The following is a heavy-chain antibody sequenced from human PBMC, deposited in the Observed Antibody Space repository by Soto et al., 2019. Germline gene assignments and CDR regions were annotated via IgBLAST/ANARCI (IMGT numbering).Heavy chain of an antibody. CDR1: GYSFSSYW. CDR2: IYPEDSEV. CDR3: ARHMGTGNPYYFSYGLDA. D-gene: IGHD7-27*01. Sequence: GESLKISCKGFGYSFSSYWIGWVRQMPGKGLEWMGFIYPEDSEVAYSPSFQGQVTISADKSTSTAYLKWSSLKASDTAMYYCARHMGTGNPYYFSYGLDAWGQGTTVTVSS. J-gene: IGHJ6*02. V-gene: IGHV5-51*01.